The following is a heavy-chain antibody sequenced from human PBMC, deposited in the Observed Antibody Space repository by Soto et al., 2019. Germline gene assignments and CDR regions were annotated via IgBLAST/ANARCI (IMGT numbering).Heavy chain of an antibody. CDR2: VVVGSGNT. D-gene: IGHD3-22*01. Sequence: AASVKVSCKASGFTFTSSAVQWVRQARGQRLEWIGWVVVGSGNTNYAQKFQERVTITRDMSTSTAYMELSSLRSEDTAVYYCAAEVYYYDPSALDPWGQGTLVTVSS. CDR1: GFTFTSSA. CDR3: AAEVYYYDPSALDP. V-gene: IGHV1-58*01. J-gene: IGHJ5*02.